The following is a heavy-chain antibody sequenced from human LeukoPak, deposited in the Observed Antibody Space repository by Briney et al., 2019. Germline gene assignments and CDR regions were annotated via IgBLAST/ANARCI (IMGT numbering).Heavy chain of an antibody. CDR2: INPNSGGT. V-gene: IGHV1-2*02. J-gene: IGHJ4*02. CDR3: ARDRGEAAAGTTDY. Sequence: ASVKVSSKASGYTFTGYYMHWVRQAPGQGLEWMGWINPNSGGTNYAQKFQGRVTMTRDTSISTAYMELSRLRSDDTAVYYCARDRGEAAAGTTDYWGQGTLVTVSS. CDR1: GYTFTGYY. D-gene: IGHD6-13*01.